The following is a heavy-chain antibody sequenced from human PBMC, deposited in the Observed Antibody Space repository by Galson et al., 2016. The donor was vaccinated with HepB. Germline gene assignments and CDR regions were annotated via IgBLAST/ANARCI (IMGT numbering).Heavy chain of an antibody. D-gene: IGHD1-26*01. CDR1: GGSVRNGNHY. Sequence: LSLTCSVSGGSVRNGNHYWSWIRQPPGKGLEWIGYIFYTGTTNYNPSLKSRVTMSIDTSKNRFSLRLNSVTAADTAVYYCAREVYSGALDYWGQGTLVTVSS. V-gene: IGHV4-61*01. CDR2: IFYTGTT. CDR3: AREVYSGALDY. J-gene: IGHJ4*02.